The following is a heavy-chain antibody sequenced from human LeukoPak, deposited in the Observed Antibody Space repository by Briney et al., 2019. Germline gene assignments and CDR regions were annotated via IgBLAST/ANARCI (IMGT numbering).Heavy chain of an antibody. D-gene: IGHD1-26*01. CDR1: GFTFSSYG. Sequence: GGSLRLSCAASGFTFSSYGMHWVRQAPGKGLEWVAVISYDGSNKYYADSVKGRFTISRDNSKNTLYLQMNSLTSEDTAVYYCAIGQSGSYYGSPAFDIWGQGTIVTVSS. CDR3: AIGQSGSYYGSPAFDI. V-gene: IGHV3-30*03. CDR2: ISYDGSNK. J-gene: IGHJ3*02.